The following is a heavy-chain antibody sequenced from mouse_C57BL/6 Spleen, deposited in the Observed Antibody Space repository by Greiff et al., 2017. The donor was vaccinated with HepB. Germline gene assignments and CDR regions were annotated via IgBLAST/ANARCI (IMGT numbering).Heavy chain of an antibody. V-gene: IGHV2-2*01. Sequence: QVQLQQSGPGLVQPSQSLSITCTVSGFSLTSYGVHWVRQSPGKGLEWLGVIWSGGSTDYNAAFISRLSISKDNSKSQVFFKMNSLQADDTAIYYCANDYDGGWFAYWGQGTLVTVSA. D-gene: IGHD2-4*01. CDR3: ANDYDGGWFAY. J-gene: IGHJ3*01. CDR1: GFSLTSYG. CDR2: IWSGGST.